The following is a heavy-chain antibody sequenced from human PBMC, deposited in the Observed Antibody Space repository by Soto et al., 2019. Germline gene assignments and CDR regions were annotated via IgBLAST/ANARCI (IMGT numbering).Heavy chain of an antibody. CDR1: GYSFSTSW. CDR3: ARTTIAGIRGYFDY. V-gene: IGHV5-51*01. J-gene: IGHJ4*02. CDR2: IYPGDSDT. Sequence: GESLKISCQGSGYSFSTSWIGWVRQMPGKGLEWMGIIYPGDSDTRYSPSFQGQVTISADKSISTAFLQWSSLKASDTATYYCARTTIAGIRGYFDYWGQGTLVTVSS. D-gene: IGHD2-21*01.